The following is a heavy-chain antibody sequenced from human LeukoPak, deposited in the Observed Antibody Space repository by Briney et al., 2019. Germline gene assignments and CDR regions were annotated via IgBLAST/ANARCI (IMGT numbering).Heavy chain of an antibody. J-gene: IGHJ6*02. CDR3: ARDPYYYYYGMDV. Sequence: SVKVSCKASGYTFTSYGISWVRQAPGQGLEWMGGIIPIFGTANYAQKFQGRVTITADESTSTAYMELSSLRSEDTAVYYCARDPYYYYYGMDVWGQGTTVTVSS. CDR1: GYTFTSYG. V-gene: IGHV1-69*13. CDR2: IIPIFGTA.